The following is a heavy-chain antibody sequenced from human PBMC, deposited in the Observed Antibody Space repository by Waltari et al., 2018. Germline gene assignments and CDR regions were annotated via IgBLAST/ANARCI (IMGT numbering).Heavy chain of an antibody. CDR1: GASVSNNYW. D-gene: IGHD1-26*01. V-gene: IGHV4-4*02. J-gene: IGHJ4*02. CDR2: IYGTGKT. Sequence: QLQLHQSGPGLEKPSEFLFLSCAVSGASVSNNYWWSWVRQPPGTVLEWIGQIYGTGKTNYNTSLESRVTVSMDTSNNQFSLRVTSPTAADTAVYFCARDRGRGRYLDSWGQGTLVTVS. CDR3: ARDRGRGRYLDS.